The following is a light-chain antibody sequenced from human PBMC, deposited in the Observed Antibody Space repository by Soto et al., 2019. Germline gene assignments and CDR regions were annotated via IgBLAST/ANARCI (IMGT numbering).Light chain of an antibody. CDR2: AAS. CDR1: QGISSY. Sequence: AIRMTQSPSSLSASTGDRFTITCRASQGISSYLAWYKQKQGKAPKLLIYAASTLQSGVPSRFSGSGSGTDFTLTISSLQPEDFATYYCQQLNSYPITFGQGTRLEIK. V-gene: IGKV1-8*01. J-gene: IGKJ5*01. CDR3: QQLNSYPIT.